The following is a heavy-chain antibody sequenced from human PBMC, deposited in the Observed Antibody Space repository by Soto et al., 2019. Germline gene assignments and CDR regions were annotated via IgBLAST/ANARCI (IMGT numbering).Heavy chain of an antibody. CDR2: ISRGGGDT. Sequence: VQLVESGGGLVKPGGSLRLSCAASGLSFSDYSMTWIRQAPGKGPEWVARISRGGGDTEYADTVKGRFTISRDNAKNSLYLQMESMRAEDTAVYYCTRGGRSTSYYWEFWGQGTLVSVSS. CDR3: TRGGRSTSYYWEF. CDR1: GLSFSDYS. V-gene: IGHV3-11*06. J-gene: IGHJ4*02. D-gene: IGHD3-10*01.